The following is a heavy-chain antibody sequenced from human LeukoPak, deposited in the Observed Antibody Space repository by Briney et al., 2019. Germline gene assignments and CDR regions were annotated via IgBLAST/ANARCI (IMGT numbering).Heavy chain of an antibody. Sequence: GESLKISCNGSKDTFDNYWIGWVRQMPGKGLEWMGIIYPDDSDTRYSPSFQGQVTISADKSISTAYLQWSSLKASDTAMYYCARLDSAGYSSGWYGMDVWGQGTTVTVSS. V-gene: IGHV5-51*01. J-gene: IGHJ6*02. CDR2: IYPDDSDT. CDR3: ARLDSAGYSSGWYGMDV. D-gene: IGHD6-19*01. CDR1: KDTFDNYW.